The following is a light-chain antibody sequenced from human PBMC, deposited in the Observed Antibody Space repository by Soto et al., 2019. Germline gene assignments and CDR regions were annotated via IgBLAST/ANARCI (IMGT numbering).Light chain of an antibody. CDR1: QGIRND. CDR3: LQDYNYPYT. Sequence: AIQMTQSPYSLSASVGDRVTITCRASQGIRNDLGWYQQKPGKAPKLLIYPASSLQSGVPSRFSGSGSGTDFTLTISSLQPEDFATYYCLQDYNYPYTFGQGTKLEIK. CDR2: PAS. J-gene: IGKJ2*01. V-gene: IGKV1-6*01.